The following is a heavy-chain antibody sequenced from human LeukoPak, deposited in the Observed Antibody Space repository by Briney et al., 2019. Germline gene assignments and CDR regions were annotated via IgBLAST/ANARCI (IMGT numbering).Heavy chain of an antibody. D-gene: IGHD1-1*01. CDR3: AKTYRDDNRIDY. Sequence: PGASLRLSCAASGFTFSSYAMSWVRQAPGKGLEWVSAISGSGGSTYYADSVKGRFTISRDNSKNTLYLQMNSLRAEDTVVYYCAKTYRDDNRIDYWGQGTLVTVSS. J-gene: IGHJ4*02. CDR2: ISGSGGST. V-gene: IGHV3-23*01. CDR1: GFTFSSYA.